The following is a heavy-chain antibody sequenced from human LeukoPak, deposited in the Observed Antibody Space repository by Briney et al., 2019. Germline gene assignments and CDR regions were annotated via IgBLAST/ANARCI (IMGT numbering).Heavy chain of an antibody. V-gene: IGHV4-39*01. J-gene: IGHJ3*02. D-gene: IGHD2-2*01. Sequence: SETLSLTCTVSGGSISSSSYYWGWIRQPPGKGLEWIGSIYYSGSTYYNPSLKRRVTISVDTSKNQFSLKLSSVTAADTAVYYCATQDIVVVPAAENHDAFDIWGQGTMVTVSS. CDR3: ATQDIVVVPAAENHDAFDI. CDR2: IYYSGST. CDR1: GGSISSSSYY.